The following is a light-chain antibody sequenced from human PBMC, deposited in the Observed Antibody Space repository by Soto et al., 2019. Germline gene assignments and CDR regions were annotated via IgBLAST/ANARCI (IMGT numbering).Light chain of an antibody. CDR3: QQYGSSPWT. V-gene: IGKV3-20*01. CDR1: QSVRSSY. J-gene: IGKJ1*01. CDR2: IAS. Sequence: EIVLMQAPGTLSLSPGERATLSCRASQSVRSSYLAWYQQKPGQAPRLLIYIASSRAPGIPDRFSGSGSGTDFTLTISRLEPEDFAVYYCQQYGSSPWTFGQGSKVEIK.